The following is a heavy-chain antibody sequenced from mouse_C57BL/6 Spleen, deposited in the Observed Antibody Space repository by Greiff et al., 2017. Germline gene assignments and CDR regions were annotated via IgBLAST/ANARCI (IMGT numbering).Heavy chain of an antibody. D-gene: IGHD1-1*01. CDR2: IYPGDGDT. CDR1: GYAFSSYW. CDR3: AQYYGSPYYFDY. V-gene: IGHV1-80*01. J-gene: IGHJ2*01. Sequence: VQGVESGAELVKPGASVKISCKASGYAFSSYWMNWVKQRPGKGLEWIGQIYPGDGDTKYNGKFKGKATLTADKSSSTAYMQLSSLTSEDSAVYFCAQYYGSPYYFDYWGPGTTLTVSS.